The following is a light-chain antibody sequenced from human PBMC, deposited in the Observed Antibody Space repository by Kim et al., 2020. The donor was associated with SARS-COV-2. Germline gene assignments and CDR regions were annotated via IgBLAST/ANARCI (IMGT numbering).Light chain of an antibody. V-gene: IGLV3-1*01. CDR2: KDN. CDR3: QAWDGSAVV. Sequence: SSELAQPPSVSVSPGQTASITCSGDKLGDKYTSWYQQKPGQSPVLVMYKDNKRPSGIPERFSGSNSGNTATLTISGTQAMDEADYYCQAWDGSAVVFGGGTQLTVL. CDR1: KLGDKY. J-gene: IGLJ2*01.